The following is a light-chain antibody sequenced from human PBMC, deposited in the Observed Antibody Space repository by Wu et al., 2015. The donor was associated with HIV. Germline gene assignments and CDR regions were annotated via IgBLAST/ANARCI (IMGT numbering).Light chain of an antibody. CDR2: AAS. CDR1: QPISSY. V-gene: IGKV1-27*01. J-gene: IGKJ1*01. Sequence: DIKMTQSPSSLSASVGDRVTITCRASQPISSYLAWYQQKPGKAPQLLIFAASTLQSGVPSRFSGSGSGTDFTLTINSLLPEDVATYYCQKYNDAPWTFGQGTKVEIK. CDR3: QKYNDAPWT.